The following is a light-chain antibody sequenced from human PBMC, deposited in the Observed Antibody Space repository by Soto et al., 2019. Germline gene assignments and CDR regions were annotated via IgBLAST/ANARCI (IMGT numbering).Light chain of an antibody. CDR2: DAS. CDR3: QQYRG. V-gene: IGKV3-11*01. CDR1: QSVSSY. J-gene: IGKJ3*01. Sequence: EIVLTQSPSTLSLSPGERATLSCRASQSVSSYLDWYQQKPGQAPRLLIYDASNRATGIPARFSGSGSGTDFTLTNSKLEPEDFAVYSCQQYRGFGPGTKVDIK.